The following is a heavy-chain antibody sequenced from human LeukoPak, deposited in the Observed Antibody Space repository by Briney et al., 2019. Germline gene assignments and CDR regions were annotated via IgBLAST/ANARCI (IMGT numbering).Heavy chain of an antibody. CDR1: GYTFTGYY. CDR2: INPNSGGT. CDR3: ARDQNGFWSGRDAFDI. D-gene: IGHD3-3*01. J-gene: IGHJ3*02. V-gene: IGHV1-2*02. Sequence: ASVKVSCKASGYTFTGYYMHWVRQAPGQGLEWMGWINPNSGGTNYAQKFQGRVTMTRDTSISTAYMELSRLRSDDTAVYYCARDQNGFWSGRDAFDIWGQGTMVTVSS.